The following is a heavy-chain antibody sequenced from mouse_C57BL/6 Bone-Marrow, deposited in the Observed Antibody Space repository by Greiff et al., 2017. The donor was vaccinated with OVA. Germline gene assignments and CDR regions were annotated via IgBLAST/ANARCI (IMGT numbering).Heavy chain of an antibody. CDR1: GYTFTRYT. D-gene: IGHD2-10*02. CDR2: INPSSGYT. J-gene: IGHJ3*01. CDR3: ARREEYGYGKCTWFAY. Sequence: VQLQQSGAELARPGASVKMSCKASGYTFTRYTMHWVKQRPGQGLEWIGYINPSSGYTKYNQKFKDKATLTADKSSSTAYMQLSSLTSEDSAVYYCARREEYGYGKCTWFAYWGQGTLVTVSA. V-gene: IGHV1-4*01.